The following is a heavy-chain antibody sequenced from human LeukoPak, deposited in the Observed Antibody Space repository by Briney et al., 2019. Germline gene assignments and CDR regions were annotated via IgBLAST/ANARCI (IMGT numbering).Heavy chain of an antibody. J-gene: IGHJ6*03. D-gene: IGHD1-7*01. CDR1: GGTFSSYA. Sequence: SVKVSCKASGGTFSSYAISWVRQAPGQGLEWMGGIIPNFGTANYAQKFQGRVTITTDESTSTAYMELSSLRSDDTAVYYCARTLITATTSRDYYYYYMDAWDKGTTVTVSS. CDR3: ARTLITATTSRDYYYYYMDA. V-gene: IGHV1-69*05. CDR2: IIPNFGTA.